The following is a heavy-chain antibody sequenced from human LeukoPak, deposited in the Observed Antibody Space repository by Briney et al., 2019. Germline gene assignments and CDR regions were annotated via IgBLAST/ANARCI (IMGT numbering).Heavy chain of an antibody. Sequence: GGSLRLSCAASGFTVSSNYMSWVRQAPGKGLEWVSAIGGSGGSPYYADSVKGRFTISRDNSKNTLYLQMNSLRAEDTAIYYCAKDLYSSSYYFDYWGQGTLVTVSS. CDR3: AKDLYSSSYYFDY. D-gene: IGHD6-6*01. V-gene: IGHV3-23*01. CDR1: GFTVSSNY. CDR2: IGGSGGSP. J-gene: IGHJ4*02.